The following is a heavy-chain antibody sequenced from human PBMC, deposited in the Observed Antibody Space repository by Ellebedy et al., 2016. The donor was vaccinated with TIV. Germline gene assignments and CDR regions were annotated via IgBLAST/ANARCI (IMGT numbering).Heavy chain of an antibody. J-gene: IGHJ4*02. CDR3: ARGEVVAGTTGYFDY. CDR1: GGSLTNHF. V-gene: IGHV4-59*11. Sequence: MPSETLSLTCTVSGGSLTNHFWSWIRQPPGKGLEWIASIYYSGTTNYNPSLKSRVTISVDTSKNQFSLKLNSVTAADTAVYYCARGEVVAGTTGYFDYWGQGTLVTVSS. CDR2: IYYSGTT. D-gene: IGHD6-19*01.